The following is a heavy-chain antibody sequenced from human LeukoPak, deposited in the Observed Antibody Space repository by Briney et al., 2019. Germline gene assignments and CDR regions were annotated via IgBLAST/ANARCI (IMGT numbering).Heavy chain of an antibody. Sequence: LAASVKVSCKASGYTFTSYGISWVRQAPGQGLEWMGWIDPKTGGTKYAQKFQGRVTMTSDTSISTVSMDLSSLRSDDTAVYYCARDLVVGYAPPSFDYWGQGTLVTVSS. D-gene: IGHD1-1*01. J-gene: IGHJ4*02. CDR2: IDPKTGGT. CDR1: GYTFTSYG. CDR3: ARDLVVGYAPPSFDY. V-gene: IGHV1-2*02.